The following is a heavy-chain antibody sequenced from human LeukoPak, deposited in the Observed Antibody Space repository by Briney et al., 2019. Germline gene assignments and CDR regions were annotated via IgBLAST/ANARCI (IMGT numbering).Heavy chain of an antibody. V-gene: IGHV1-2*02. Sequence: ASVKVSCKASGYTYTGYYMHWVRQAPGQGLEWMGGINPNSGGTNYAQKFQGRVTMTRDTSISTAYMELSRLRSDDTAVYYCARGRPRGYSYGHADYWGQGTLVTVSS. CDR1: GYTYTGYY. CDR2: INPNSGGT. D-gene: IGHD5-18*01. J-gene: IGHJ4*02. CDR3: ARGRPRGYSYGHADY.